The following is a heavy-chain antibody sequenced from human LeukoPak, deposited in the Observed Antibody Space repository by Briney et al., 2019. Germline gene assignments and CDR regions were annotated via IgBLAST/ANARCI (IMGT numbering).Heavy chain of an antibody. D-gene: IGHD3-22*01. J-gene: IGHJ4*02. CDR2: IRYDGSNK. Sequence: GGSLRLSCAASGFTFSSYGMHWVRQAPGKGLEWVAFIRYDGSNKYYADSVKGRFTISRDNSKNTLYLQMNRPRAEDTAVYYCAKDFSVYNYDSRVLDYWGQGTLVTVSS. CDR1: GFTFSSYG. V-gene: IGHV3-30*02. CDR3: AKDFSVYNYDSRVLDY.